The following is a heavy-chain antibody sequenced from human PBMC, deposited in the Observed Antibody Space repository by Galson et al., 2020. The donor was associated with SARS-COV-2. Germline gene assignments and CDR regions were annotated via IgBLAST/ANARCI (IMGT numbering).Heavy chain of an antibody. CDR2: VRSKAYGGTT. J-gene: IGHJ5*02. CDR3: TLYFGACLRFQGS. Sequence: GESLKISCTTSGFTFGEYAVSWFRQAPGKGLEWVGFVRSKAYGGTTQYAAPVKGRFTISRDDSKSIAYLQMNSLKTEDTAVYYCTLYFGACLRFQGSWGQGTLVTVSS. D-gene: IGHD3-10*01. CDR1: GFTFGEYA. V-gene: IGHV3-49*03.